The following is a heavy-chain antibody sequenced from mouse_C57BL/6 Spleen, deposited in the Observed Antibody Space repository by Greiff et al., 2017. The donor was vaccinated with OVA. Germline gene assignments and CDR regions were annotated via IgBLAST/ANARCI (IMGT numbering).Heavy chain of an antibody. CDR3: ARTYYGNDCYMDY. CDR1: GYTFSSSW. V-gene: IGHV1-64*01. D-gene: IGHD2-9*01. CDR2: IHPDSGGT. J-gene: IGHJ4*01. Sequence: QVQLLQSGPELVKPGASVKLSCTASGYTFSSSWMHWVKQRPGQGLEWIGRIHPDSGGTNYNGKFKGKATLTADKSSSTAYMQLSSLTSEDSAVYYCARTYYGNDCYMDYWGQGTSVTVAS.